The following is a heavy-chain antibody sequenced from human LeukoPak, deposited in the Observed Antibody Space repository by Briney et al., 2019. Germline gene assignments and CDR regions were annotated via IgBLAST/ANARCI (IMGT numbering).Heavy chain of an antibody. J-gene: IGHJ4*02. CDR3: AGAARPGEGVWF. CDR1: GGSISSGGYY. V-gene: IGHV4-31*03. Sequence: PSETLSLTCTVSGGSISSGGYYWSWIRQHPGKGLEWLGYVYYSGSTYYNPPLKSRLTISVDTSRNQFSLKLSSVTAADTAVYFCAGAARPGEGVWFWGQGILVTVSS. CDR2: VYYSGST. D-gene: IGHD6-6*01.